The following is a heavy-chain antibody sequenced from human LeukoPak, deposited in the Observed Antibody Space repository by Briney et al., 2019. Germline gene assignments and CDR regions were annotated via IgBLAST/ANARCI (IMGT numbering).Heavy chain of an antibody. CDR2: TYYRGTT. CDR3: ARDWNRYAY. D-gene: IGHD1-1*01. J-gene: IGHJ4*02. V-gene: IGHV4-39*07. CDR1: GASISSTSYY. Sequence: PSETLSLTCTVSGASISSTSYYWGWIRQPPGKGLEWIGSTYYRGTTYYNPSLKSRATISVVTSKNQFSLKLSSVTAADTAVYYCARDWNRYAYWGQGTLVTVSS.